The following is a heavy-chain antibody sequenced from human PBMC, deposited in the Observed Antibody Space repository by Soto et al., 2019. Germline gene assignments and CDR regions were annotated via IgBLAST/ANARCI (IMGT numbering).Heavy chain of an antibody. V-gene: IGHV4-38-2*01. D-gene: IGHD3-22*01. CDR3: ARLLDDSRGYYYFDY. CDR2: IFHSGTT. CDR1: CYSSSSGYS. J-gene: IGHJ4*02. Sequence: SETLSLTCAFYCYSSSSGYSWGLIRHPPGKGLEWLGSIFHSGTTYDNPSLKSRVTISVDMSNNQFSLKLTSVTAADTAVYYCARLLDDSRGYYYFDYWGQGTLVTVSS.